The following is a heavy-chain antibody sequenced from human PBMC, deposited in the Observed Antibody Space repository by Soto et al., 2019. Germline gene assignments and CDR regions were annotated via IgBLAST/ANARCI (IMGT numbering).Heavy chain of an antibody. CDR1: GFTFDTYT. CDR3: ARGSASKSGHLWYFDL. D-gene: IGHD2-8*02. Sequence: EVQVVESGGGLVKPGGSLRLSCTASGFTFDTYTMNWLRQAPGRGLEWVSSISATTTYKYYAASVEGRFTISRDNAKNSLYLQTNSLGDEDTAVYYCARGSASKSGHLWYFDLWGRGTLVTVSS. CDR2: ISATTTYK. V-gene: IGHV3-21*01. J-gene: IGHJ2*01.